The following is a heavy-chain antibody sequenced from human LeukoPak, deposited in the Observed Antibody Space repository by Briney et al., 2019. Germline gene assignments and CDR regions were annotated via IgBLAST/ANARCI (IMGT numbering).Heavy chain of an antibody. Sequence: EASVKVSCKASGYTFTMYGISWVRQAPGQGLEWLGWISPHNGKTKYAHDLQGRVSMTTDTSTSTAYLELRSLRSDDTAIYYCARDLNYVTLGYDILADVGYYFDYWGQGSLVTVSS. CDR3: ARDLNYVTLGYDILADVGYYFDY. V-gene: IGHV1-18*01. CDR1: GYTFTMYG. D-gene: IGHD3-9*01. CDR2: ISPHNGKT. J-gene: IGHJ4*02.